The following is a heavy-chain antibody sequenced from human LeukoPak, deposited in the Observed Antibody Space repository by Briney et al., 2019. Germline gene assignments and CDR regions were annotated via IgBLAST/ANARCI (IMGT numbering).Heavy chain of an antibody. CDR3: ARSDGFSGYSSLVDS. CDR2: INPNSGDT. D-gene: IGHD3-22*01. CDR1: GYTFTGYY. Sequence: ASVKVSCKASGYTFTGYYLHWLRQAPGQGPEWMGWINPNSGDTNYAQKFQGRVTMTRDTSISTAYMELSRLKSDDTAVYYCARSDGFSGYSSLVDSWGQGTLVTVSS. V-gene: IGHV1-2*02. J-gene: IGHJ5*01.